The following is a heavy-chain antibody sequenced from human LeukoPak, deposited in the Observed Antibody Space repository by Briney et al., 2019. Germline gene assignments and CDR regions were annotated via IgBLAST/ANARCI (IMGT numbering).Heavy chain of an antibody. CDR2: IWYDGSNK. J-gene: IGHJ3*02. Sequence: GGSLRLSCAASGFTFSSYGMHWVRQAPGKGLEWVAVIWYDGSNKYYADSVKGRFTISRDNSKNTLYLQMNSLRAEDTAVYYCAREANGFSPDAFDIWGQGTMVTVSS. D-gene: IGHD5-24*01. CDR1: GFTFSSYG. V-gene: IGHV3-33*01. CDR3: AREANGFSPDAFDI.